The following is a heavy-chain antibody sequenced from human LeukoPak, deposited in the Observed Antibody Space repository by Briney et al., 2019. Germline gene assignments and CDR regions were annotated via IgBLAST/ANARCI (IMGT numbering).Heavy chain of an antibody. CDR2: IYYSGST. CDR1: GGSISSGDYY. CDR3: AASETMIVVGGPDAFDI. J-gene: IGHJ3*02. V-gene: IGHV4-30-4*01. Sequence: PSQTLSLTCTVSGGSISSGDYYWRWIRQPPGKGLEWIGYIYYSGSTYYNPSLKSRVTISVDTSKNQFSLKLSSVTAADTAVYYCAASETMIVVGGPDAFDIWGQGTMVTVSS. D-gene: IGHD3-22*01.